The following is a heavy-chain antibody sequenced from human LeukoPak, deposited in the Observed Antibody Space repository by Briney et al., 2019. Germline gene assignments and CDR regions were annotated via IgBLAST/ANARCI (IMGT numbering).Heavy chain of an antibody. CDR3: ARRHRGYSGYEYFDY. CDR2: IYRSGST. D-gene: IGHD5-12*01. J-gene: IGHJ4*02. Sequence: PSETLSLTCSVSGYSISSVYYWGWIRQPPGKGLEWIGRIYRSGSTYYNPSLKSRVTISVDTSKNQFSLKLSSVTAADTAVYYCARRHRGYSGYEYFDYWGQGTLVTVSS. CDR1: GYSISSVYY. V-gene: IGHV4-38-2*01.